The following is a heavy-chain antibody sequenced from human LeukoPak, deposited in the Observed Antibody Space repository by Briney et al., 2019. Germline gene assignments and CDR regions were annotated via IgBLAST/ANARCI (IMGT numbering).Heavy chain of an antibody. J-gene: IGHJ6*03. V-gene: IGHV1-46*01. D-gene: IGHD1-26*01. CDR1: GYTFTSYY. Sequence: GASVKVSCKASGYTFTSYYMHWVRQAPGQGLEWMGIINPSGGSTSYAQKFQGRVTMTRDTSTSTVYMELNSLRAEDTAVYYCAKAHGRSHYYYYMDVWGKGTTVTISS. CDR2: INPSGGST. CDR3: AKAHGRSHYYYYMDV.